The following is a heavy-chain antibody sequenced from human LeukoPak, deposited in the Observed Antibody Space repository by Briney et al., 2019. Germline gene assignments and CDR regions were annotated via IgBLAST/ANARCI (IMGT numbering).Heavy chain of an antibody. Sequence: TSETLSLTCTVSGYSISSGYYWGWIRQPPGKALEWIGDIYYTGSTNYNPSLKSRVTMSVDTSKNQFSLKLSSVTAADTAVYYCATDSSSYYKSFDYWGQGTLVTVSS. CDR1: GYSISSGYY. V-gene: IGHV4-38-2*02. CDR2: IYYTGST. J-gene: IGHJ4*02. CDR3: ATDSSSYYKSFDY. D-gene: IGHD3-22*01.